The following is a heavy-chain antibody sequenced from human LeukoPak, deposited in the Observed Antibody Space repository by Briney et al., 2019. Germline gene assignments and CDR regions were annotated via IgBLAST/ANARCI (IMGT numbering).Heavy chain of an antibody. CDR1: GYSFTSYW. Sequence: GESLKTSCKGSGYSFTSYWIGWVRQMPGKGLEWMGIIYPGDSDTRYSPSFQGQVTISADKSISTAYLQWSSLKASDTAMYYCARLAGYCSSTSCSYYFDYWGQGTLVTVSS. CDR2: IYPGDSDT. J-gene: IGHJ4*02. D-gene: IGHD2-2*01. V-gene: IGHV5-51*01. CDR3: ARLAGYCSSTSCSYYFDY.